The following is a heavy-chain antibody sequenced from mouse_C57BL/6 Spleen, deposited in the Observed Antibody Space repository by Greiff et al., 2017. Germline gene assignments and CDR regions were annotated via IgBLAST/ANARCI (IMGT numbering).Heavy chain of an antibody. D-gene: IGHD2-4*01. CDR2: ISSGSSTI. V-gene: IGHV5-17*01. Sequence: EVKLEESGGGLVKPGGSLKLSCAASGFTFSDYGMHWVRQAPEKGLEWVAYISSGSSTIYYADTVKGRFTISRDNAKNTLFLQMTSLRSEDTAMYYCASPYDYDYYYAMDYWGQGTSVTVSS. CDR3: ASPYDYDYYYAMDY. CDR1: GFTFSDYG. J-gene: IGHJ4*01.